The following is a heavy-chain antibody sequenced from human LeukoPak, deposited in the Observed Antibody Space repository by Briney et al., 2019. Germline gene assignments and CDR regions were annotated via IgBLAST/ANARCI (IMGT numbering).Heavy chain of an antibody. D-gene: IGHD1-26*01. V-gene: IGHV1-2*02. CDR2: INPNSGGT. CDR3: ARAISGSYYDY. CDR1: GYIFTDYY. Sequence: ASVKVSFKASGYIFTDYYMHWVRQAPGQGGEWMGWINPNSGGTNYAQKFQGRVTMTRDTSISTAYMELSRLRSDDAAVYYCARAISGSYYDYWGQGTLVAVSS. J-gene: IGHJ4*02.